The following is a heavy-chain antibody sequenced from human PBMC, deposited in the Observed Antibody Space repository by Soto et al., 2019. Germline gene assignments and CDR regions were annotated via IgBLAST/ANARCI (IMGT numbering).Heavy chain of an antibody. V-gene: IGHV4-30-4*01. D-gene: IGHD3-9*01. CDR1: GGSISSGDSY. Sequence: SETLSLTCTVSGGSISSGDSYWSWIRQPPGKGLEWIGYIYYSGSTYYNPSLKSRVTISVDTSKNQFSLKLSSVTAADTAVYYCARAEYNDILTGYHNWFDPWGQGTLVTVSS. J-gene: IGHJ5*02. CDR2: IYYSGST. CDR3: ARAEYNDILTGYHNWFDP.